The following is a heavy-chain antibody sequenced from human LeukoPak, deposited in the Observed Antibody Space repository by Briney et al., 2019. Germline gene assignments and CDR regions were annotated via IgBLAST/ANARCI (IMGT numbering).Heavy chain of an antibody. J-gene: IGHJ3*02. CDR2: ISHIGST. Sequence: SETLSLTCAVYGGSFSGYYWSWIRQPPGKGLEWIGYISHIGSTNYNPSLKSRVTISVDTSKNQFSLKLTSMTAADTAVYYCARDRISINALDMWGQGTMVTVSS. CDR3: ARDRISINALDM. D-gene: IGHD1-14*01. V-gene: IGHV4-59*01. CDR1: GGSFSGYY.